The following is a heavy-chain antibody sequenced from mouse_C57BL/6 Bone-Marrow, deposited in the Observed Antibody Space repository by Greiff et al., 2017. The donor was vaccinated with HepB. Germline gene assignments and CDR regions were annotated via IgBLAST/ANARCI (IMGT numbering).Heavy chain of an antibody. Sequence: RVEPGASVKLSCKATGYTFTGYWIEWVKQRPGHGLEWIGEILPGSGSTNYNEKFKGKATFTADTSSNTAYMQLSSLTTEDSAIYYCARITTVVATPYYYAMDYWGQGTSVTVSS. CDR3: ARITTVVATPYYYAMDY. J-gene: IGHJ4*01. V-gene: IGHV1-9*01. D-gene: IGHD1-1*01. CDR1: GYTFTGYW. CDR2: ILPGSGST.